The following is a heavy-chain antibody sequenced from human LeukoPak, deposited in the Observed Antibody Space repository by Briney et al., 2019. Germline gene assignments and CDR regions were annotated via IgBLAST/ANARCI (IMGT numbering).Heavy chain of an antibody. V-gene: IGHV4-61*08. CDR3: ARLITGTTTAFDI. CDR2: VYYSGST. CDR1: GGSISSGGYY. J-gene: IGHJ3*02. Sequence: SETLSLTCTVSGGSISSGGYYWSWIRQPPGKGLEWIGYVYYSGSTYYNPSLKTRLTMSVDTSKNQFSLKLSSVSAADTAVYYCARLITGTTTAFDIWGQGTMVTVSS. D-gene: IGHD1-7*01.